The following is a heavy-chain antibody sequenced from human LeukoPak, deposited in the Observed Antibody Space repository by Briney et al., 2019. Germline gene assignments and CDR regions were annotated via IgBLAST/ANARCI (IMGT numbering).Heavy chain of an antibody. V-gene: IGHV1-46*01. CDR1: GYSFTSHY. CDR3: ARQGAYSSAIGMGY. Sequence: GASVKVSCKASGYSFTSHYMHWVRQAPGQGLEWMGMINPSGGGTSYAQKFQGRVTMTRDTSTRTVYMEVSSLKPEDTAVYYCARQGAYSSAIGMGYWGQGTLVTVSS. J-gene: IGHJ4*02. CDR2: INPSGGGT. D-gene: IGHD6-19*01.